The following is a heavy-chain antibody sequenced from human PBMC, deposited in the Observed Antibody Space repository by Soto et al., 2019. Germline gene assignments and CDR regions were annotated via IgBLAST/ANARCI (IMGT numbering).Heavy chain of an antibody. D-gene: IGHD4-17*01. Sequence: QVQLVQSGAEVKKPGSSVRVSCNASGGTLNSYTISWVRQAPGQGLEWMGGIIPVFGTTDYAQKFQGRVTITADQSTGTAYLDLFSLRPEDTAIYYCSISNSYGRGDFWGQGTLVTVSS. CDR1: GGTLNSYT. J-gene: IGHJ4*02. V-gene: IGHV1-69*01. CDR2: IIPVFGTT. CDR3: SISNSYGRGDF.